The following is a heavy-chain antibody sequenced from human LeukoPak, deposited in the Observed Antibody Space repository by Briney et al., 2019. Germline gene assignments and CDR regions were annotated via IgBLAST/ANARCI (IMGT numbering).Heavy chain of an antibody. D-gene: IGHD6-19*01. J-gene: IGHJ5*02. V-gene: IGHV4-4*07. CDR2: IYTSGSA. CDR3: ARDGSSGWYNNWFDP. CDR1: GGSISSYY. Sequence: PSETLSLTCTVSGGSISSYYWSWIRQPAGKGLEWIGRIYTSGSANYNPSLKSRVTTSVDTSKNQFSLKLSSVTAADTAVYYCARDGSSGWYNNWFDPWGQGTLVTVSS.